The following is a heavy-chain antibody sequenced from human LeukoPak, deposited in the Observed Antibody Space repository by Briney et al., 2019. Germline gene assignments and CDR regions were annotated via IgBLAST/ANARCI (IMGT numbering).Heavy chain of an antibody. J-gene: IGHJ6*03. V-gene: IGHV4-59*01. Sequence: SETLSLTCTVSGGSISSYYWSWIRQPPGKGLEWIGYIYYSGSTNYNPSPKSRVTISVDTSKNQFSLKLSSVTAADTAVYYCARGGYSYGTAGYYYYMDVWGKGTTVTVSS. CDR3: ARGGYSYGTAGYYYYMDV. CDR2: IYYSGST. CDR1: GGSISSYY. D-gene: IGHD5-18*01.